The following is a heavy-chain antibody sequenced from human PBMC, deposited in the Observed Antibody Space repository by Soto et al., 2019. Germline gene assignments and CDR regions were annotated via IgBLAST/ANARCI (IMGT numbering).Heavy chain of an antibody. CDR3: ARVSSGWAH. CDR2: IKQDGSEK. J-gene: IGHJ4*02. Sequence: WGFLRLSCAASGFTFSSYLMSWVRQAPGKGLEWVANIKQDGSEKYYVDSVKGRFTISRDNAKNSLYLQMNSLRAEDTAVYYCARVSSGWAHWGQGTLVTVSS. D-gene: IGHD6-19*01. V-gene: IGHV3-7*01. CDR1: GFTFSSYL.